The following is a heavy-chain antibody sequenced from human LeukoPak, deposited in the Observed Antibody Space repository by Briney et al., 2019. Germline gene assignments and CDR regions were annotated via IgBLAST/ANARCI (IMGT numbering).Heavy chain of an antibody. D-gene: IGHD7-27*01. CDR1: GFTFSSYS. CDR2: ISGSGRST. Sequence: GGPLRLSCAASGFTFSSYSMNWVRQAPGKGLEWVSVISGSGRSTYYADSVKGRFTISRDNSKNTLYLQMNSLRAEDTAVYYCAKDRLGKVARDAFDIWGQGTMVTVSS. J-gene: IGHJ3*02. CDR3: AKDRLGKVARDAFDI. V-gene: IGHV3-23*01.